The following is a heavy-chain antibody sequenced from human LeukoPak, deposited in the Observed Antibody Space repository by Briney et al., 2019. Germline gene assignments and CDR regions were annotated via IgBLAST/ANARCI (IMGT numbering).Heavy chain of an antibody. J-gene: IGHJ4*02. V-gene: IGHV1-2*02. D-gene: IGHD2-8*01. CDR3: GRGRGNGRPENYFDY. CDR2: INPNSGGT. CDR1: GYTFTGYY. Sequence: ASVTVSCKASGYTFTGYYMHWVRQAPGQGLEWMGWINPNSGGTNYAQKFQGRVTMTRNTSISTAYMELSSLRSEDTAVYYCGRGRGNGRPENYFDYWGQGTLVTVSS.